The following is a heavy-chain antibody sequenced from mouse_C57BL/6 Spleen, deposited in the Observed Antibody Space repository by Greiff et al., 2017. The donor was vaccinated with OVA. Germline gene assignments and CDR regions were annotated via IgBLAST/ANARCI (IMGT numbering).Heavy chain of an antibody. CDR3: ASYGSSYGFAY. CDR1: GFTFSSYG. J-gene: IGHJ3*01. D-gene: IGHD1-1*01. V-gene: IGHV5-6*01. Sequence: EVQLQESGGDLVKPGGSLKLSCAASGFTFSSYGMSWVRQTPDKRLEWVATISSGGSYTYYPDRVTGRFTLSRDNAKNTLYLQMSSLKSEDTAMYYCASYGSSYGFAYWGQGTLVTVSA. CDR2: ISSGGSYT.